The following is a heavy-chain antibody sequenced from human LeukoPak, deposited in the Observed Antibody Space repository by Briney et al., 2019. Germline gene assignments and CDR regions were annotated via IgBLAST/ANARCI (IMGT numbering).Heavy chain of an antibody. V-gene: IGHV1-69*05. CDR1: GDIFNSYS. CDR2: IIPIFGSA. D-gene: IGHD1-26*01. Sequence: SVKVSCKASGDIFNSYSISWVRQAPGQGLEWMGGIIPIFGSANYAQKFQGRVTITTDQSTSTAYMELSSLSSEDPAVYYCARVGRSRGSLPNSYYYMDVWGKGTTVTVSS. J-gene: IGHJ6*03. CDR3: ARVGRSRGSLPNSYYYMDV.